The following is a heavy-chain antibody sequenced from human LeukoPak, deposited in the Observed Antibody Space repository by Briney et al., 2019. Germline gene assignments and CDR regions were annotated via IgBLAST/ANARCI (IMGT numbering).Heavy chain of an antibody. J-gene: IGHJ4*02. CDR1: GYTFTSYG. Sequence: ASVKVSCKASGYTFTSYGISWVRQAPGQGLGWMGWISAYNGNTNYAQKFQGRVTMTRDTSTSTVYMELSSLRSEDTAVYYCAREPVDEDPFFDYWGQGTLVTVSS. V-gene: IGHV1-18*01. CDR2: ISAYNGNT. CDR3: AREPVDEDPFFDY.